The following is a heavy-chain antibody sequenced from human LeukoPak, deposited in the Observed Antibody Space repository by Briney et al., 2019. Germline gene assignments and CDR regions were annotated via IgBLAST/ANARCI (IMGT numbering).Heavy chain of an antibody. Sequence: GGSLRLSCAASGFTFSSYSMNWVRQAPGKGLEWVSSISSSSSYIYYADSVKGRFTISRDNAKNSLYLQMNSLRAEDTAVYYCARERTYYDISRSDMDVWGKGTTVTISS. CDR2: ISSSSSYI. V-gene: IGHV3-21*01. CDR1: GFTFSSYS. CDR3: ARERTYYDISRSDMDV. J-gene: IGHJ6*03. D-gene: IGHD3-9*01.